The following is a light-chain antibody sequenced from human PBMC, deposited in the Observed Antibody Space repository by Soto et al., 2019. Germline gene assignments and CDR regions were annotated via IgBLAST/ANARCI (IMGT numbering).Light chain of an antibody. Sequence: DIQMTQSPSSLSSSVGDRVTITCQASHDITSYLNYYQHKPGKAPKLLIYDASILEAVVPSRFSGSGSGTDFTFTISSLQAEDVATYYCQICDYLPIFGPGTTVDFK. CDR2: DAS. J-gene: IGKJ3*01. CDR1: HDITSY. CDR3: QICDYLPI. V-gene: IGKV1-33*01.